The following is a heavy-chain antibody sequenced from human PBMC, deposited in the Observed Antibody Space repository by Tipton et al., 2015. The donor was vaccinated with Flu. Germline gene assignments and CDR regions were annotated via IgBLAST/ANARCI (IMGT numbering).Heavy chain of an antibody. CDR2: VFRSGSG. D-gene: IGHD4-11*01. CDR1: GDAIRSDYL. J-gene: IGHJ5*01. CDR3: VRRDYSSYVSDPKNWFDS. V-gene: IGHV4-38-2*01. Sequence: TLSLTCSVSGDAIRSDYLWGWIRQPPGRGLEWIGNVFRSGSGYLNPSLKSRVAISIDTSRKQFSLKLSSLTAADTAVYFCVRRDYSSYVSDPKNWFDSWGQGAPVTVSS.